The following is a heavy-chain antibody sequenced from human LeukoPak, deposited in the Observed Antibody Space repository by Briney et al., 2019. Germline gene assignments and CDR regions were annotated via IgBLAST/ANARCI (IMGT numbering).Heavy chain of an antibody. Sequence: GASVTVSCKTSGYTFTSYGISWVRQAPGQGLEWMGWISAYNGNTNYAQTLQGRVTMTTDTSTSTAYMELRSLRSDDTAVYYCARSYGSGTFYYYYYMDVWGKGTTVTISS. D-gene: IGHD3-10*01. V-gene: IGHV1-18*01. CDR3: ARSYGSGTFYYYYYMDV. J-gene: IGHJ6*03. CDR1: GYTFTSYG. CDR2: ISAYNGNT.